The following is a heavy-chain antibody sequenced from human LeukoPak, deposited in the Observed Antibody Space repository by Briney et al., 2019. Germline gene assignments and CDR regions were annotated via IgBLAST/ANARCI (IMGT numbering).Heavy chain of an antibody. CDR3: ARDIYGGAKGY. CDR2: IYSGGYT. D-gene: IGHD1-26*01. Sequence: PGGSLRLSCAASGFTVSSNYMSWVRQAPGKGLEWVSVIYSGGYTYYADSVKGRFTISTDNYNNTLYLQMSILRAEDTAVYYCARDIYGGAKGYWGQGTLVTVSS. V-gene: IGHV3-53*01. CDR1: GFTVSSNY. J-gene: IGHJ4*02.